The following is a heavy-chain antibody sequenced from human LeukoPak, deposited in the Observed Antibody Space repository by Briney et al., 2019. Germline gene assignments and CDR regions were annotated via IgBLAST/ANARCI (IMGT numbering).Heavy chain of an antibody. CDR1: GYTFTGYY. Sequence: ASVKVSCKASGYTFTGYYMHWVRPAPGQGLEWMGWINPNSGGTNYAQKFQGRVTMTRDTSISTAYMELSRLRSDDTAVYYCARDLCSSTSCYVRYLGQGTLVTVSS. V-gene: IGHV1-2*02. J-gene: IGHJ4*02. D-gene: IGHD2-2*01. CDR3: ARDLCSSTSCYVRY. CDR2: INPNSGGT.